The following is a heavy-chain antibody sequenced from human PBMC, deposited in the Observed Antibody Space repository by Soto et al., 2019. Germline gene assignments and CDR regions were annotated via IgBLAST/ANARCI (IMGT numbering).Heavy chain of an antibody. CDR2: INPSGGST. J-gene: IGHJ4*02. V-gene: IGHV1-46*01. CDR3: ARDRCDTTSCYECDY. Sequence: QVQLVQSGAEVKKSGASVKVSCKASGYTFTSYYMHWVRQAPGQGLEWMGIINPSGGSTRFAQKFQGRVTLPRDTSTNTVYMELSSLRSDDTAVYYCARDRCDTTSCYECDYWGQGTLVTVSS. CDR1: GYTFTSYY. D-gene: IGHD2-2*01.